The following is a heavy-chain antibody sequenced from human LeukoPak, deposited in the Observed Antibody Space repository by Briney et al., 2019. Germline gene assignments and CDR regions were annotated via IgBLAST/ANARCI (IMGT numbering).Heavy chain of an antibody. D-gene: IGHD3-10*01. CDR2: IYYSGST. CDR3: ARGVTMVRGTPPAFDI. Sequence: PSQTLSLTCNVSGGSISSGGSRWSWIRQHPGKGLEWIGYIYYSGSTNYNPSLKSRVTISVDTSKNQFSLKLSSVTAADTAVYYCARGVTMVRGTPPAFDIWGQGTMVTVSS. J-gene: IGHJ3*02. CDR1: GGSISSGGSR. V-gene: IGHV4-61*08.